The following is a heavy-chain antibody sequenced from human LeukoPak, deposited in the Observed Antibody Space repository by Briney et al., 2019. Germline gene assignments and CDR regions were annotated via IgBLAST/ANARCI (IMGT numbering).Heavy chain of an antibody. CDR3: ARPLHCSSTTCYDWFDP. D-gene: IGHD2-2*01. Sequence: SETLSLTCTVSGGSISSYYWNWIRQPPGKGLEWIGYIYYSGSTNYNPSLKSRVTISVDTSKNQCSLKLSSVTAADTAIYYCARPLHCSSTTCYDWFDPWGQGTLVTVSS. J-gene: IGHJ5*02. CDR1: GGSISSYY. V-gene: IGHV4-59*12. CDR2: IYYSGST.